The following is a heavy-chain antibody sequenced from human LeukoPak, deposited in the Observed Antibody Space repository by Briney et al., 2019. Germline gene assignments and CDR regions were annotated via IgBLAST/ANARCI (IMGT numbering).Heavy chain of an antibody. V-gene: IGHV1-8*01. CDR1: GYTFISYD. D-gene: IGHD3-10*01. Sequence: EASVKVSCKASGYTFISYDINWVRQATGQGLEWMGWMNPNSGNTGYAQKFQGRVTMTRNPSISTAYMELSGLRSEDTAVYYCARESGFYGSGTRYWGQGTLVTVSS. CDR2: MNPNSGNT. J-gene: IGHJ4*02. CDR3: ARESGFYGSGTRY.